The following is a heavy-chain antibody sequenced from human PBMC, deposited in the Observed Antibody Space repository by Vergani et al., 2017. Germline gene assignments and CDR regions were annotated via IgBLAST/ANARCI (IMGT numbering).Heavy chain of an antibody. D-gene: IGHD6-6*01. CDR1: GGSISSSSYY. CDR2: IYYSGST. CDR3: LASSSPGGDYYYYYMDV. J-gene: IGHJ6*03. V-gene: IGHV4-39*03. Sequence: QLQLQESGPGLVKPSETLSLTCTVSGGSISSSSYYWGWIRQPPGKGLEWIGSIYYSGSTYYNPSLKSRVTISVDTSKNQFSLKLSSVTAADTAVYYCLASSSPGGDYYYYYMDVWGKGTTVTVSS.